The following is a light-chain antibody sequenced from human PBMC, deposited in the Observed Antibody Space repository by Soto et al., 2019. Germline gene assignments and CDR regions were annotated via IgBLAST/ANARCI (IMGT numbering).Light chain of an antibody. CDR3: QQYGRSPST. V-gene: IGKV3-20*01. CDR2: GAS. J-gene: IGKJ1*01. CDR1: QSVRNNY. Sequence: EIVLTQSPGTLSLSPGERATLSCRASQSVRNNYLAWYQQKPGQAPRVLIYGASSRSAGIPDRFSGGGSGTDFTLTISRLEPEDFAVYYCQQYGRSPSTFGQGTKVDIK.